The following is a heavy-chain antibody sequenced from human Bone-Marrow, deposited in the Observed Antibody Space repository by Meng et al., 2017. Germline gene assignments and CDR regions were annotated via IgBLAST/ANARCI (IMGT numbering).Heavy chain of an antibody. J-gene: IGHJ4*02. V-gene: IGHV4-34*01. Sequence: QVELHDGSAGLLKPSETLSLTYVVSGGSFSDYYWSWIRQPPGKGLEWIGEINHSGSTNYNPSLESRATISVDTSQNNLSLKLSSVTAADSAVYYCARGPTTMAHDFDYWGQGTLVTVSS. CDR3: ARGPTTMAHDFDY. CDR2: INHSGST. CDR1: GGSFSDYY. D-gene: IGHD4-11*01.